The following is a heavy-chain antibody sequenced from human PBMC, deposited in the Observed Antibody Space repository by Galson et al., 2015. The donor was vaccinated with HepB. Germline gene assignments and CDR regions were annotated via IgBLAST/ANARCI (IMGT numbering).Heavy chain of an antibody. CDR3: AKDQAIFDWLDP. Sequence: SLRLSCAASGFTFSSYAMSWVRQAPGKGLEWVSAISGSGGSTYYADSVKGRFTISRDNSKNTLYLQMNSLRAEDTAVYYCAKDQAIFDWLDPWGQGTLVTVSS. CDR2: ISGSGGST. D-gene: IGHD3-3*01. V-gene: IGHV3-23*01. J-gene: IGHJ5*02. CDR1: GFTFSSYA.